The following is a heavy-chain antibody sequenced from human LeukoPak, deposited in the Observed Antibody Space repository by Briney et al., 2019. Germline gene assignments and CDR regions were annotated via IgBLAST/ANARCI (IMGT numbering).Heavy chain of an antibody. CDR1: GGTFSSYT. CDR3: ARAQRNLGYDFWSGYYY. CDR2: IIPILGIA. Sequence: SVKVSCKASGGTFSSYTISWVRQAPGQGLEWMGRIIPILGIANYAQKFQGRVTITADKSTSTAYMELSSLRSEDTAMYYCARAQRNLGYDFWSGYYYWGQGTLVTVSS. D-gene: IGHD3-3*01. V-gene: IGHV1-69*02. J-gene: IGHJ4*02.